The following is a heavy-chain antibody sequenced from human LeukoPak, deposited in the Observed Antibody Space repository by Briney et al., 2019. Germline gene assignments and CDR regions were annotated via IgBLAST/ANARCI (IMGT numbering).Heavy chain of an antibody. CDR2: IGVSGIHT. CDR1: GFNFRIHG. V-gene: IGHV3-23*01. Sequence: GGTLRLSCAASGFNFRIHGINWVRQAPGKGLEWVSAIGVSGIHTYFADSVRGRFSISRDDSRNTVYLQMNSLRAEDTAVYYCAKFGWELNSDIWGQGTMVTVSS. J-gene: IGHJ3*02. D-gene: IGHD1-26*01. CDR3: AKFGWELNSDI.